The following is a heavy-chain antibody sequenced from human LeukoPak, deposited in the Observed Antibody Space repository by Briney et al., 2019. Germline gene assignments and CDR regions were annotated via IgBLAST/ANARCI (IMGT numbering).Heavy chain of an antibody. D-gene: IGHD2-15*01. J-gene: IGHJ4*02. Sequence: GSLRLSCAASGFTFSSYAMTWVRQAPGKGLEWVSTISGGGGGTYFADSVKGRSTISRDNSKNTLYLQMNNLRAEDTAVYYCARKVAAAHIDYWGQGTLVTVSS. CDR2: ISGGGGGT. CDR1: GFTFSSYA. CDR3: ARKVAAAHIDY. V-gene: IGHV3-23*01.